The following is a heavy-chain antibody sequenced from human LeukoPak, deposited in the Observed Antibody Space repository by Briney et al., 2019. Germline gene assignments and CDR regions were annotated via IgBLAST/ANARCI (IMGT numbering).Heavy chain of an antibody. CDR1: GGSISSYY. CDR2: IYYSGST. CDR3: ARLQQLGYYYYGMDV. V-gene: IGHV4-59*01. D-gene: IGHD6-6*01. J-gene: IGHJ6*02. Sequence: SETLSLTCTVSGGSISSYYWSWIRQPPGKGLEWIGYIYYSGSTNYNPSLKSRVTISVDTSKNQFSLKLSSVTAADTAVYYCARLQQLGYYYYGMDVWGQGTTATVSS.